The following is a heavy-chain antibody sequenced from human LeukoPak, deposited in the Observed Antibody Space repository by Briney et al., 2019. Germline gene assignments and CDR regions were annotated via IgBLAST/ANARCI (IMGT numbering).Heavy chain of an antibody. CDR1: GGSFSGYY. V-gene: IGHV4-34*01. D-gene: IGHD5-12*01. J-gene: IGHJ4*02. CDR2: INHSGST. Sequence: SETLSLTCAVYGGSFSGYYWSWIRQPPGKGPEWIGEINHSGSTNYNPSLKSRVTISVDTSKNQFSLKLSSVTAADTAVYYCASLIVATDYWGQGTLVTVSS. CDR3: ASLIVATDY.